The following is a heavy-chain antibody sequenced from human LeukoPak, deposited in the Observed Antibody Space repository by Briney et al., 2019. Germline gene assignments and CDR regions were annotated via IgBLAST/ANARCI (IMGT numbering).Heavy chain of an antibody. CDR2: INAGDGNT. CDR3: ARTTAMVTIFVY. CDR1: GYTFTTYA. V-gene: IGHV1-3*01. J-gene: IGHJ4*02. Sequence: ASVKVSCKASGYTFTTYAMHWVRQAPGQRLEWMGWINAGDGNTKYSQKFQGRVTITRDTSASTAYMGLSSLRSEDTAVYYCARTTAMVTIFVYWGQGTLVTVSS. D-gene: IGHD5-18*01.